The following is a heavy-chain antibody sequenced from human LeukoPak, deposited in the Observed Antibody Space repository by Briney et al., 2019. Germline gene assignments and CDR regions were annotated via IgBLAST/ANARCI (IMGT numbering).Heavy chain of an antibody. J-gene: IGHJ6*02. Sequence: GGSLRLSCAASGFTVSTKDMNWVRQAPGKGLEWVSVFYSGNYGSSTYYIDSVKGRFTISRDTSKNTLYLQMNSLRAEDTAMYYCARDLTSDFWSGYYYYGMDVWGQGTTVTVSS. CDR2: FYSGNYGSST. CDR1: GFTVSTKD. V-gene: IGHV3-53*01. D-gene: IGHD3-3*01. CDR3: ARDLTSDFWSGYYYYGMDV.